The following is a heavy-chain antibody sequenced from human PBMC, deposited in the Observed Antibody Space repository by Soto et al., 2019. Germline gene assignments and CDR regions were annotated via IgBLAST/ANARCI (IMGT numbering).Heavy chain of an antibody. Sequence: QVQLVESGGGLVKPGGSLRLSCAASGFSFSYYYMTWIRQAPGKGLEWVSYISSGGDTIYYADSVKGRFTVSRDNPKNSLFLQMNSLRAEDTAVYYCASDPYYYASEYWGQGTLVTVPS. CDR2: ISSGGDTI. J-gene: IGHJ4*02. D-gene: IGHD3-10*01. V-gene: IGHV3-11*01. CDR1: GFSFSYYY. CDR3: ASDPYYYASEY.